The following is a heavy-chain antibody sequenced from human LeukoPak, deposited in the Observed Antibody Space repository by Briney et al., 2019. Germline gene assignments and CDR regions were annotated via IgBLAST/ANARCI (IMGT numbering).Heavy chain of an antibody. CDR2: IYHSGST. CDR3: ARFVRGYMPGDWFDP. J-gene: IGHJ5*02. V-gene: IGHV4-30-2*01. CDR1: GGSISSGGYY. D-gene: IGHD5-18*01. Sequence: SQTLSLTCTVSGGSISSGGYYWSWIRQPPGKGLEWIGYIYHSGSTYYNPSLKSRVTISVDKSKNQFSLKLSSVTAADTAVYYCARFVRGYMPGDWFDPWGQGTLVTVSS.